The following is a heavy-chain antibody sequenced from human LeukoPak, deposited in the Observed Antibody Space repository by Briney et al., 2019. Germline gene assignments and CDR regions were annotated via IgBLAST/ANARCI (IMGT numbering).Heavy chain of an antibody. CDR1: GYRFTSYW. J-gene: IGHJ6*03. V-gene: IGHV5-51*01. D-gene: IGHD3-10*01. CDR2: IYPGDSDT. Sequence: GESLKISCKGSGYRFTSYWIGWVRQMPGKGLEWMGIIYPGDSDTRYSPSFQGQVTISADKSISTAYLQWSSLKASDTAMYYCARHLRGDYGSDYYYYYMDVWGKGTTVTVSS. CDR3: ARHLRGDYGSDYYYYYMDV.